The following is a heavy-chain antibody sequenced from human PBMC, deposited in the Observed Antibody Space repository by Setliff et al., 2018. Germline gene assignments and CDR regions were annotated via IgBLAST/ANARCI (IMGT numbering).Heavy chain of an antibody. Sequence: PSETLSLTCTVSGGSMSNYYWSWIRQPPGRGMEWIGYIFHSGSTSYIPSLKSRVSISIDTPKNQFSLRLSSVTAADTAVYYCARTRYGLGGRPYWGQGTLVTVS. CDR3: ARTRYGLGGRPY. D-gene: IGHD2-15*01. J-gene: IGHJ4*02. V-gene: IGHV4-59*01. CDR1: GGSMSNYY. CDR2: IFHSGST.